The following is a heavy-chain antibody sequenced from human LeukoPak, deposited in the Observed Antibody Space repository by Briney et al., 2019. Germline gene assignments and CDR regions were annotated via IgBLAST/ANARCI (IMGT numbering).Heavy chain of an antibody. J-gene: IGHJ4*02. V-gene: IGHV3-23*01. CDR1: GFTFSSYA. Sequence: GGSLRLSCAASGFTFSSYAMSWVRQAPGKGLEWVSAISGSGDSTYYGDSVKGRLTISRDNSKNTLYLQMSSLRAEDTAVYYCAKTRPLDSSSWSHGDYWGQGTLVTVSS. D-gene: IGHD6-13*01. CDR3: AKTRPLDSSSWSHGDY. CDR2: ISGSGDST.